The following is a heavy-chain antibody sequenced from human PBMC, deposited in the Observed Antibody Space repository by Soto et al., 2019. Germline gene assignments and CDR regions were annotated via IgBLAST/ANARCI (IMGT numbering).Heavy chain of an antibody. CDR3: ARETYGYYDILTGYYVYYYMDV. Sequence: EVQLVESGGGLVQPGGSLRLSCAASGFTFSSYWKSWVRQAPGKGLEWVANIKQDGSEKYYVDSVKGRFTISRDNAKNSLYLQMNSLRAEDTAVYYCARETYGYYDILTGYYVYYYMDVWGKGTTVTVSS. V-gene: IGHV3-7*01. J-gene: IGHJ6*03. CDR1: GFTFSSYW. CDR2: IKQDGSEK. D-gene: IGHD3-9*01.